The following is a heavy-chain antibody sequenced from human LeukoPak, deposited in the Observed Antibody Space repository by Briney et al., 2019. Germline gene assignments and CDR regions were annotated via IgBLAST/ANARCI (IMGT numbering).Heavy chain of an antibody. D-gene: IGHD2-21*02. CDR1: GFTFSSYA. V-gene: IGHV3-30-3*01. CDR2: ISYDGSNK. Sequence: GRSLRLSCAASGFTFSSYAMHWVRQAPGKGLEWVAVISYDGSNKYYADSVKGRFTISRDNSKNTLYLQMNSLRAEDTAVYYCARVNIVVVTAIESLDYWGQGTLVTVSS. J-gene: IGHJ4*02. CDR3: ARVNIVVVTAIESLDY.